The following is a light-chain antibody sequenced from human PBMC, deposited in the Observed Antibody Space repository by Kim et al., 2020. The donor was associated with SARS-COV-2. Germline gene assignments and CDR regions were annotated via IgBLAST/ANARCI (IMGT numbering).Light chain of an antibody. CDR3: QVCDSSTVV. V-gene: IGLV3-9*01. CDR1: NIGSKD. Sequence: ALGKTADSSCGGDNIGSKDVNWYQQKPGHAPVLVNYRDTKRPSGIPERFSGSNSGNTATLTISRVQPGDEADYFCQVCDSSTVVFGGGTQLTVL. J-gene: IGLJ2*01. CDR2: RDT.